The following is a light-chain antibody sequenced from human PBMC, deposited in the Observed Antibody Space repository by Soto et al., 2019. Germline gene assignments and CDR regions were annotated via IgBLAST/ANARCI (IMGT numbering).Light chain of an antibody. V-gene: IGKV1-5*01. Sequence: DIQMTQYPSTLSSSVGDRVTITCRASQSIITYLAWYQQKPGKAPKLLIYDASSLESGVPSRFSGSGSGTEFTLTISSLQPDDFATYYCQQYQSYPYTFAQGTRLEIK. CDR1: QSIITY. CDR2: DAS. J-gene: IGKJ2*01. CDR3: QQYQSYPYT.